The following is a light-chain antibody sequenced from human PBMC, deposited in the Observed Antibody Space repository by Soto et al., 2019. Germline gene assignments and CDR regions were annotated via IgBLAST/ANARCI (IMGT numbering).Light chain of an antibody. Sequence: EIVLTQSPGILSLSPGERATLSCRASQSVSSSYLAWYQQKPGQAPRLLIYGASNRATGIPDRFSASGSKTNFYLSIERLEPAAFAVYSRQQYGSSPPYTFGQGTKLEIK. CDR2: GAS. CDR1: QSVSSSY. J-gene: IGKJ2*01. V-gene: IGKV3-20*01. CDR3: QQYGSSPPYT.